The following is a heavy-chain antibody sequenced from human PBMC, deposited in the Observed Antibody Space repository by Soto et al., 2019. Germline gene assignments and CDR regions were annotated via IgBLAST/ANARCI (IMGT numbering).Heavy chain of an antibody. CDR2: ISSSSSYI. Sequence: GGSLRLSCAASGFTFSSYSMNWVRQAPGKGLEWVSSISSSSSYIYYADSVKGRFTISRDNAKNSLYLQMNSLRAEDTAVYYCARGPPRRFGGPGAYWGQGTLVTVSS. CDR3: ARGPPRRFGGPGAY. J-gene: IGHJ4*02. CDR1: GFTFSSYS. V-gene: IGHV3-21*01. D-gene: IGHD3-10*01.